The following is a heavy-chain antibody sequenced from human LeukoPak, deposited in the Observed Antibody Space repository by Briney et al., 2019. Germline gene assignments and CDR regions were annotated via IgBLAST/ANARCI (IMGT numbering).Heavy chain of an antibody. J-gene: IGHJ4*02. Sequence: SETLSLTCAVYGGSFSGYYWSWVRQPPGKGLEGIGEINHSGSTNYNPSLKSRVTISVHTSKNQFSLKLSSVTAADTAVYYCARGWDIVVVGYFDYWGQGTLVTVSS. CDR1: GGSFSGYY. CDR2: INHSGST. CDR3: ARGWDIVVVGYFDY. V-gene: IGHV4-34*01. D-gene: IGHD2-15*01.